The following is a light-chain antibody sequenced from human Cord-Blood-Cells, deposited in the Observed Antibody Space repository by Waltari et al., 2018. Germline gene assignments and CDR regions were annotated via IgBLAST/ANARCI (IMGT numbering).Light chain of an antibody. V-gene: IGKV3-15*01. J-gene: IGKJ3*01. CDR2: GAS. CDR1: QSVSSN. Sequence: EIVMTQSPATLSVSPGERATLSCRASQSVSSNLAWYQQKPGQAPRLLIYGASTRATGIPARFSGSWSGTDFTLTISSLEPEDFAVYYCQQRSNCPPFTFGPGTKVDIK. CDR3: QQRSNCPPFT.